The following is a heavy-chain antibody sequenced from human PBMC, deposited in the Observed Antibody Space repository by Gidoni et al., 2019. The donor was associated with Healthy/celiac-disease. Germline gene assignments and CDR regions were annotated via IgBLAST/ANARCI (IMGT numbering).Heavy chain of an antibody. D-gene: IGHD3-22*01. CDR1: GGSISSSIYY. CDR2: IYYSGST. CDR3: ARTFPYYYDSSGYYPSPFDY. Sequence: QLQLQESCPGLVKPSETLSLTCTVSGGSISSSIYYWGWIRQPPGKGLEWIGSIYYSGSTYYNPYLKSRVTIYVDKSKNQFSLKLSSVTAADTAVYYCARTFPYYYDSSGYYPSPFDYWGQGTLVTVSS. J-gene: IGHJ4*02. V-gene: IGHV4-39*01.